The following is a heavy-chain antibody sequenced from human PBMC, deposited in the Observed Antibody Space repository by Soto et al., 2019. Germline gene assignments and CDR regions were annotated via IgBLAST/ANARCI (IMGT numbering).Heavy chain of an antibody. J-gene: IGHJ6*02. CDR2: IYYSGST. V-gene: IGHV4-31*01. D-gene: IGHD1-26*01. Sequence: QVQLQESGPGLVKPSQTLSLTCTVSGGSISSAGYYWTWIRQHPGKGLEWIGYIYYSGSTYYNPSLKSLVSISAETSQNQFSLKLSSVTAADTAVYYCARDRYGIDYSYYGMDVWGQGTTVTVSS. CDR1: GGSISSAGYY. CDR3: ARDRYGIDYSYYGMDV.